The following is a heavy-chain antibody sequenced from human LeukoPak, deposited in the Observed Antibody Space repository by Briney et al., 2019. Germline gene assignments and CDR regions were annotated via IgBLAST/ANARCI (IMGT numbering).Heavy chain of an antibody. Sequence: PGGSLRLSCAASGFTFSDHYMDWVRQAPGQGLEWVGRIRNKANRYNTETAASVKGKFTISRDNSKTSLYLQMNSLKPEDTAVYYCTRTEYCSAGRCFSDYFDSWGQGTLVTVSS. CDR1: GFTFSDHY. CDR3: TRTEYCSAGRCFSDYFDS. V-gene: IGHV3-72*01. J-gene: IGHJ4*02. CDR2: IRNKANRYNT. D-gene: IGHD2-15*01.